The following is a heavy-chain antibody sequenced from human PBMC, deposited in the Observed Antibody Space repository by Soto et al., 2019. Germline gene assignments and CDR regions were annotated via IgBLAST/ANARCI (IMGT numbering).Heavy chain of an antibody. CDR2: IYYSGST. Sequence: PSETLSFTCTVSGGSISSGGYYWSWVRQHPEKGLECVGYIYYSGSTNYNPSLKSRVTISIDTSKSQFSLQLNSVTAADTAVYYCATNGGYYDRSGPKYFQYWGQGTLVTVSS. CDR1: GGSISSGGYY. J-gene: IGHJ1*01. CDR3: ATNGGYYDRSGPKYFQY. D-gene: IGHD3-22*01. V-gene: IGHV4-31*03.